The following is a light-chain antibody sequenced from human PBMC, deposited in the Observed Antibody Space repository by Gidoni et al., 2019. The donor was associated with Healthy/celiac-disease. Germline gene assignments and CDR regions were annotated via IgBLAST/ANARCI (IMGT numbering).Light chain of an antibody. CDR2: DAA. Sequence: EIVLTQSPATLSLSPGERATLSCRASQSVSSHLAWYQQKPGQAPRLLIYDAANRATGIPARFSGSGSGTDFTLTINSLEPEDFAVYYCQQRSNWPLFTFGPGTKVDIK. CDR1: QSVSSH. J-gene: IGKJ3*01. CDR3: QQRSNWPLFT. V-gene: IGKV3-11*01.